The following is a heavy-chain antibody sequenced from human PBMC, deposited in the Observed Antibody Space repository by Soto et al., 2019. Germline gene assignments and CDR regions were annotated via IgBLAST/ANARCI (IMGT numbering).Heavy chain of an antibody. CDR1: GFTFSSSA. Sequence: GGSLRLSCAASGFTFSSSAMSWVRQAPGKGLEWVSAVSGSGGTTYYADSVRGRFTISRDNSKNTLYLQMNSLRAEDTAVYYCARGAARPLYYYYYMDVWGKGTTVTVSS. CDR2: VSGSGGTT. V-gene: IGHV3-23*01. D-gene: IGHD6-6*01. CDR3: ARGAARPLYYYYYMDV. J-gene: IGHJ6*03.